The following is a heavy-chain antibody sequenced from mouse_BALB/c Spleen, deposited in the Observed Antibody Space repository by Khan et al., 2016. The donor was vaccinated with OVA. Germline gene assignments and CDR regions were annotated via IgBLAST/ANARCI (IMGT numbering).Heavy chain of an antibody. D-gene: IGHD2-10*01. CDR2: IWGDGST. Sequence: VQLKESGPGLVAPSQSLSITCTVSGFSLTGYGVNWVRQPPGKGLEWLGMIWGDGSTDYNSALKSRLNLSKDNSKSQVFLKRNSLQTDDTARYYCARAYYGNYREAMDYWGHGTSVTVSS. CDR3: ARAYYGNYREAMDY. CDR1: GFSLTGYG. V-gene: IGHV2-6-7*01. J-gene: IGHJ4*01.